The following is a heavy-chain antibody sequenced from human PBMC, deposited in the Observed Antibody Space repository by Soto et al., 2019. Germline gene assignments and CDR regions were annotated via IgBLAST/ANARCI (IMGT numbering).Heavy chain of an antibody. D-gene: IGHD3-9*01. V-gene: IGHV4-39*01. CDR2: VYYSGST. CDR3: GRLEGLATISYYFDY. CDR1: GYSVSSSSYY. J-gene: IGHJ4*02. Sequence: SETLSLTGTVSGYSVSSSSYYWGWVRQPPGKGLEWIGSVYYSGSTYYNPSLESRVTISVDKSKNQFSLKLMSLSAADTAVYYCGRLEGLATISYYFDYWGQGALVTVSS.